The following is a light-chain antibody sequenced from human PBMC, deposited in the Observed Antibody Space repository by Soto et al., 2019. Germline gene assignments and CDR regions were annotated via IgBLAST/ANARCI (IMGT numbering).Light chain of an antibody. J-gene: IGLJ2*01. CDR3: SSYTSSSTLV. V-gene: IGLV2-14*01. CDR2: DVS. CDR1: SKDVGGYNY. Sequence: QSALTQPASVSGSPGQSITISCTGTSKDVGGYNYVSWYQQHPGKDPKLMIYDVSNRPTGISNRASGSKSSNTAYLTISGLHAEHEADYYCSSYTSSSTLVFVGGTKLTVL.